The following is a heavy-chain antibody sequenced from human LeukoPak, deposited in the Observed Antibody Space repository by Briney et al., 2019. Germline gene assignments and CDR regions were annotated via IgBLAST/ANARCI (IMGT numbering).Heavy chain of an antibody. D-gene: IGHD3-3*01. CDR2: INHSGST. CDR3: ARGGSGDYDFWSGSVTPSPGSYYFDY. Sequence: PSETLSLTCAVYGGSFSGYYWSWIRQPPGKGLEWIGEINHSGSTNYNPSLKSRVTISVDTSKNQFSLKLSSVTAADTAVYYCARGGSGDYDFWSGSVTPSPGSYYFDYWGQGTLVTVSS. CDR1: GGSFSGYY. V-gene: IGHV4-34*01. J-gene: IGHJ4*02.